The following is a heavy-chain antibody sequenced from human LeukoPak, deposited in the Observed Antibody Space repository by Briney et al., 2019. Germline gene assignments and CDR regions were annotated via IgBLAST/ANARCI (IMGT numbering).Heavy chain of an antibody. CDR3: ARVEYDSSSPWYFDL. V-gene: IGHV3-53*01. CDR2: IYSGGST. Sequence: GGSLRLSCAASGFTVSSNYMSWVRQAPGKGLEWVSVIYSGGSTYYADSVKGRFTISRDNSKNTLYLQMNSLRAEDTAVYYCARVEYDSSSPWYFDLWGRGTLVTVSS. CDR1: GFTVSSNY. J-gene: IGHJ2*01. D-gene: IGHD6-13*01.